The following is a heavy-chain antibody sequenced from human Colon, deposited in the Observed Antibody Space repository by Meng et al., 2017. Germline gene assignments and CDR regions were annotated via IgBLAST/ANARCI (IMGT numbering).Heavy chain of an antibody. CDR3: ASSDYYRSDY. CDR2: TSHSGST. CDR1: GGSISRSDW. V-gene: IGHV4-4*02. J-gene: IGHJ4*02. Sequence: QVQLRGSGPGLVKPSGTLFLTCAVSGGSISRSDWWSWVRQPPGKGLEWIGETSHSGSTNYSPSLKSRVTISLDKSKNQLSLKLNSVTAADTAVYYCASSDYYRSDYWGQGTLVTVSS. D-gene: IGHD3-22*01.